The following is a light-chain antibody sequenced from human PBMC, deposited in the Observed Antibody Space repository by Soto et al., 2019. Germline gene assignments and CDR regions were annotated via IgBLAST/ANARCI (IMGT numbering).Light chain of an antibody. J-gene: IGKJ5*01. Sequence: DIQMTQSPSTLSASVGDRVTITCRASQSISSWLAWYQQKPGKAAKFLIYKSSTLESGVPSRFSGSGSGAEFTLTISSLQPDDFATYYCQQYHTYPLTFGQGTRLEIK. CDR1: QSISSW. CDR3: QQYHTYPLT. CDR2: KSS. V-gene: IGKV1-5*03.